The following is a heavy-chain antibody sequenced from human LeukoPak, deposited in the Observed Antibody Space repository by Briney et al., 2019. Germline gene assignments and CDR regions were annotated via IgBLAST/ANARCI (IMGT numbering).Heavy chain of an antibody. CDR1: GFTLSYYR. Sequence: GGSLRLSCAASGFTLSYYRMSWVRQAPGKGLEWVANIKQDGSEKYYVDSVKGRFTISRDNAENSLYLQMNSLRAEDTAVYYCARYGNGAWLGHYAFDMWGQGTMVTVSS. CDR2: IKQDGSEK. D-gene: IGHD6-19*01. J-gene: IGHJ3*02. V-gene: IGHV3-7*01. CDR3: ARYGNGAWLGHYAFDM.